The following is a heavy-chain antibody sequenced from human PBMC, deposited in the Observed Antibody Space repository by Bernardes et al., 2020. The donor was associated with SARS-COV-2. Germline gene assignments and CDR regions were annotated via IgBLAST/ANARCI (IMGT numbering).Heavy chain of an antibody. D-gene: IGHD3-9*01. V-gene: IGHV3-30*18. J-gene: IGHJ4*02. CDR1: GFTFSSYG. CDR2: ISYDGSNK. CDR3: AKGFADILTGYFDY. Sequence: GGSLRLSCAASGFTFSSYGMHWVRKAPGKGLEWVAVISYDGSNKYYADSVKGRFTISRDNSKNTLYLQMNSLRAEDTAVYYCAKGFADILTGYFDYWGQGTLVTVSS.